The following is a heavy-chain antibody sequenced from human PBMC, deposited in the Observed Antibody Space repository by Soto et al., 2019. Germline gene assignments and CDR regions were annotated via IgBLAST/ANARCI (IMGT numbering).Heavy chain of an antibody. CDR1: GFTFSDYY. CDR3: ASDVLGFGGKTFYNRDV. V-gene: IGHV3-11*04. CDR2: ISSSGSTI. D-gene: IGHD3-10*01. Sequence: PGGSLRLSCAASGFTFSDYYMSWIRQAPGKGLEWVSYISSSGSTIYYADSVKGRFTISRDNAKNSLYLQMTSLRAEVTAVYFFASDVLGFGGKTFYNRDVWGKGTTVTVSS. J-gene: IGHJ6*03.